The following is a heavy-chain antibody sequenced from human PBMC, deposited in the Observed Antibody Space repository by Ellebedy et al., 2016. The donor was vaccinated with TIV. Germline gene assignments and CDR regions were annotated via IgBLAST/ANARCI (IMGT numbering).Heavy chain of an antibody. Sequence: GGSLRLSCVASGFTVSSNYMFWVRQAPGKGLEWVALQHSTDIPYYADSVRGRFTVSRDDSQNKLFLQMNNLRGDDTAVYYCARTDCSGRSCYSFFNHWGQGNLVTVSS. J-gene: IGHJ1*01. V-gene: IGHV3-53*01. D-gene: IGHD2-8*02. CDR3: ARTDCSGRSCYSFFNH. CDR1: GFTVSSNY. CDR2: QHSTDIP.